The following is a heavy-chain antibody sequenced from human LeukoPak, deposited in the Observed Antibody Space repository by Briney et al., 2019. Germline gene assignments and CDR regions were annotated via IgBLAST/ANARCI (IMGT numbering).Heavy chain of an antibody. V-gene: IGHV5-51*01. D-gene: IGHD6-6*01. CDR2: IYPGDSDT. CDR3: ARVAITGYSSSSDYFDN. Sequence: GEALQISCKGSGYGFTTYWIGWGRRMPGKGVEGMGIIYPGDSDTRYNPSFQGQVTISADSSISTAYLQWSSLKASDTAMYYCARVAITGYSSSSDYFDNWGQGTLVTVSS. CDR1: GYGFTTYW. J-gene: IGHJ4*02.